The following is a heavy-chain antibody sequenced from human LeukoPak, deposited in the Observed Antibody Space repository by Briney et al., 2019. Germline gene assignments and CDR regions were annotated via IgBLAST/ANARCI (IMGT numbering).Heavy chain of an antibody. CDR3: ARGRRSYAWLVLKYYFDY. CDR1: GDSISSYY. Sequence: SETLSLTCTVSGDSISSYYWNWIRQPPGKGLEWIGFIFHSGNTNSNPSLKSRVTMSLDTSKNQFSLTMTSVTAADTAVYYCARGRRSYAWLVLKYYFDYWGQGTLVTVSS. D-gene: IGHD6-19*01. J-gene: IGHJ4*02. V-gene: IGHV4-59*01. CDR2: IFHSGNT.